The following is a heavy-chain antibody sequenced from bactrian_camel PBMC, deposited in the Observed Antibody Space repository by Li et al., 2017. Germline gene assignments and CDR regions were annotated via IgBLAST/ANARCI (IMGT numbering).Heavy chain of an antibody. CDR1: ENIFGGCG. D-gene: IGHD5*01. CDR2: FNHDGSI. CDR3: ATDVGLGWNMYNY. Sequence: HVQLVESGGGAVQAGGTLELSCTASENIFGGCGMGWYRQVPENERELVARFNHDGSITYKDRVKGRFTISQDKSKNMLNLQMNGLKTEDTAVYYCATDVGLGWNMYNYWGQGTQVTVSS. J-gene: IGHJ4*01. V-gene: IGHV3S53*01.